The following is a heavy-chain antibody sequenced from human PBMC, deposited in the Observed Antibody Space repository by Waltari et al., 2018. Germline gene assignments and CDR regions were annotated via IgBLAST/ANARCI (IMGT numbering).Heavy chain of an antibody. CDR2: IIPIFGTA. CDR1: GGTFSSYA. D-gene: IGHD2-8*01. J-gene: IGHJ3*02. CDR3: ARDRGPRIMVTAENDAFDI. Sequence: QVQLVQSGAEVKKPGSSVKVSCKASGGTFSSYAISWVRQAPGQGLEWMGGIIPIFGTANYAQKVQGRGTITTDESTSTAYMELSSLRSEDTAVYYCARDRGPRIMVTAENDAFDIWGQGTMVTVSS. V-gene: IGHV1-69*05.